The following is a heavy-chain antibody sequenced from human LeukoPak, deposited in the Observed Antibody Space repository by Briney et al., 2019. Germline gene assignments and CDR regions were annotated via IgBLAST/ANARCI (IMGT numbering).Heavy chain of an antibody. CDR2: ISSGGSYI. CDR1: GFAFDSYT. D-gene: IGHD4-17*01. CDR3: ARQQHCVTTACRDDY. Sequence: GGSLRLSCAASGFAFDSYTINWVRQAPGKGLEWVSSISSGGSYIYYADSVKGRFTISRDNAKNSLYLQMNSLRAEDTAVYYCARQQHCVTTACRDDYWGQGTLVTVSP. J-gene: IGHJ4*02. V-gene: IGHV3-21*01.